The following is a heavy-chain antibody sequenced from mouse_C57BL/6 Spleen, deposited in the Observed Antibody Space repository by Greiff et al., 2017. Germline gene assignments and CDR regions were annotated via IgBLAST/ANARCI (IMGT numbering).Heavy chain of an antibody. CDR2: IYPGDGDT. CDR1: GYAFSSYW. D-gene: IGHD4-1*01. V-gene: IGHV1-80*01. J-gene: IGHJ3*01. Sequence: QVQLQQSGAELVKPGASVKISCKASGYAFSSYWMNWVKQRPGKGLEWIGQIYPGDGDTNYNGKFKGKATLTADKSSSTAYMQLSSLTSEDSAVYFWARSELGRGAWFAYWGQGTLVTVSA. CDR3: ARSELGRGAWFAY.